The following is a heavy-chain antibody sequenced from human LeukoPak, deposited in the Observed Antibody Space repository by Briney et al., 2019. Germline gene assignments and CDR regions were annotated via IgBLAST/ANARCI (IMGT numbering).Heavy chain of an antibody. D-gene: IGHD3-10*01. CDR3: AKEIPLGSGDHRGYYFDY. CDR1: GFTFSSYA. V-gene: IGHV3-23*01. J-gene: IGHJ4*02. Sequence: PGGSLRLSCAASGFTFSSYAMSWVRQAPGKGLEGVSAISGSGWSTYYADSVKGRFTISRDNSKHTLYRQMNSLIAEDTAVYYCAKEIPLGSGDHRGYYFDYWGQGTLVTVSS. CDR2: ISGSGWST.